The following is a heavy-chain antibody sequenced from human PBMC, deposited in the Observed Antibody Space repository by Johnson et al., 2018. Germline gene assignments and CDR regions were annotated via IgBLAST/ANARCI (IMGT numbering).Heavy chain of an antibody. CDR1: GGSIGSSTYY. D-gene: IGHD6-19*01. J-gene: IGHJ3*02. CDR3: ARHAYRSGQIDAFDI. Sequence: QVQLQESGPGLVKPSETLSLTCTVSGGSIGSSTYYWGWIRQPPGKGLEWIGSIYNSGTSYYNPSLKSRVTISVDTSQNQFSLKLTLVTAADTAVYYCARHAYRSGQIDAFDIWGQGTMVTVSS. V-gene: IGHV4-39*01. CDR2: IYNSGTS.